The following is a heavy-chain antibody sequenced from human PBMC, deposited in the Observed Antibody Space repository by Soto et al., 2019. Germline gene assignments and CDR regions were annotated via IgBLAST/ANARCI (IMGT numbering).Heavy chain of an antibody. CDR2: IYHSGGG. CDR1: GAYTVSGGRY. J-gene: IGHJ4*02. CDR3: ARVPAATGDRHYFTY. Sequence: TVSLTWSGCGAYTVSGGRYSTWVRQFPGKGLEWIGYIYHSGGGYYNPSLKSRASMSVDTSKNEFSLRLASVTAADTAVYFCARVPAATGDRHYFTYFPQGALFPFSS. V-gene: IGHV4-31*02.